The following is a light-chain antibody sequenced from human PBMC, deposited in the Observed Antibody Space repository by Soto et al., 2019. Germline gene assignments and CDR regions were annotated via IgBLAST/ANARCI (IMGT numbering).Light chain of an antibody. CDR1: QSVSSY. CDR3: QQRSNWPPIT. V-gene: IGKV3-11*01. Sequence: IVLTQSPATLSLSPSQRSTHYVSASQSVSSYLAWYQQKPGQAPRLLIYDASNRATGIPARFSGSGSGTDFTLTISSLEPEDFAVYYCQQRSNWPPITFGQGTRLEIK. J-gene: IGKJ5*01. CDR2: DAS.